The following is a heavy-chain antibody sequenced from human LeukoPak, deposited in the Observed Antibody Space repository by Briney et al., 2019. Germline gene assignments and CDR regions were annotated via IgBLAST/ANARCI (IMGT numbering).Heavy chain of an antibody. D-gene: IGHD5-24*01. CDR2: ISSSSSYI. V-gene: IGHV3-21*01. CDR3: ARGSGMATDY. J-gene: IGHJ4*02. CDR1: GFTFSSYS. Sequence: TTGGSLRLSCAASGFTFSSYSMNWVRQAPGKGLEWVSSISSSSSYIYYADSVKGRFTISRDNAKNSPYLQMNSLRAEDTAVYYCARGSGMATDYWGQGTLVTVSS.